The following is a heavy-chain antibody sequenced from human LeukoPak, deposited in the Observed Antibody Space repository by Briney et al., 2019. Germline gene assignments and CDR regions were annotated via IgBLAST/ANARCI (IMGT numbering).Heavy chain of an antibody. Sequence: SSETLSLTCTVSGGSVSVFYSSWIRQSPGEGLEWIGYIYYTGTSYNPSLKSRVTISADTSKNQFSLNLSSVTAADTAVYYCASRKLGNDYGGQGTLVTVSS. V-gene: IGHV4-59*02. J-gene: IGHJ4*02. CDR1: GGSVSVFY. D-gene: IGHD7-27*01. CDR3: ASRKLGNDY. CDR2: IYYTGT.